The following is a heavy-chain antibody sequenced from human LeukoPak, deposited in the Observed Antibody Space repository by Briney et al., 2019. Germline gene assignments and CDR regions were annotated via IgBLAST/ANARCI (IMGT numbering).Heavy chain of an antibody. CDR2: IYHSGSS. J-gene: IGHJ2*01. Sequence: NPSQTLSLTCTVSGGSISSGNYYWSWIRQPPGKGLEWIGYIYHSGSSYYNPSLKSRVTISVDTSKNQFSLKLSSVTTADTAVYYCARSVVTLYWYFDLWGRGTLVTVSS. D-gene: IGHD4-23*01. CDR3: ARSVVTLYWYFDL. V-gene: IGHV4-30-4*01. CDR1: GGSISSGNYY.